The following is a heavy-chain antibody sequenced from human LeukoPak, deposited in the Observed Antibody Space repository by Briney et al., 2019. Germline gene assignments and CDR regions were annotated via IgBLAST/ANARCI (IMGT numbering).Heavy chain of an antibody. D-gene: IGHD4-17*01. J-gene: IGHJ5*02. CDR1: GFTFSSYA. V-gene: IGHV3-23*01. CDR3: AKDWYPGTTVTTTHWFDP. CDR2: ISGSGGST. Sequence: GGSLRLSCAASGFTFSSYAMNWVRQAPGKGLEWVSVISGSGGSTYYADSVKGRFTISRDNSKNTLYLQMNSRRAEDTAVYYCAKDWYPGTTVTTTHWFDPWGQGTLVTVSS.